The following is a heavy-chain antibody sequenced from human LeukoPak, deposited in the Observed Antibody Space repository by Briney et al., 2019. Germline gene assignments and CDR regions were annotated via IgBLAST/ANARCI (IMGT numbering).Heavy chain of an antibody. CDR1: GDTFSSYT. CDR2: IVPILGIA. CDR3: ARGSFPDVGALLFDY. Sequence: SVKVSCKASGDTFSSYTISWVRQAPGQGLEWMGRIVPILGIANYAQKFQGRVTITADKSTSTAYMELSSLRSEDTAVYYCARGSFPDVGALLFDYWGQGTLVTVSS. J-gene: IGHJ4*02. D-gene: IGHD1-26*01. V-gene: IGHV1-69*02.